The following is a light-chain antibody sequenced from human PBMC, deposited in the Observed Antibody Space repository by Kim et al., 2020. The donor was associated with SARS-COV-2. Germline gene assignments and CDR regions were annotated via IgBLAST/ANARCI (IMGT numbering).Light chain of an antibody. Sequence: EIVLTQSPGTLSLSPGERATLTCRASQSVSGSYLAWYQQKPGQAPRLIIYGASSRAAAIPDRFSGSGSGTDFTLTISRLEPEDFAVYSCQQYGSSPQTFGQGTKVDIK. CDR1: QSVSGSY. CDR3: QQYGSSPQT. CDR2: GAS. V-gene: IGKV3-20*01. J-gene: IGKJ1*01.